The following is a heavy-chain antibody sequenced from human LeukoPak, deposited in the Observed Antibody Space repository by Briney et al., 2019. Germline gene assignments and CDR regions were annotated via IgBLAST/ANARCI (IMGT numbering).Heavy chain of an antibody. V-gene: IGHV4-39*01. CDR2: IYYSGTT. CDR3: AGARGTFFDY. CDR1: GASISTSSYY. Sequence: SETLSLTCTVSGASISTSSYYCSWIRQPPGKGLEWIGTIYYSGTTYYNPSLKSRVTISLDTSKNQFSLKLSSVTAADTALYFCAGARGTFFDYWGQGTLVTVSP. J-gene: IGHJ4*02. D-gene: IGHD1-14*01.